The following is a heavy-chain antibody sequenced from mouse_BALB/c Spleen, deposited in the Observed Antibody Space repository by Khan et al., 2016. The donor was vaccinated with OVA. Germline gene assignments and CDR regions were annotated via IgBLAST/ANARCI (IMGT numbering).Heavy chain of an antibody. CDR2: INTYTGKP. Sequence: QIQLVQSGPDLKKPGETVTISCKASGYTFTNYGMNWVKQAPGKGLKWMGWINTYTGKPIYANDFKGRFAFSLETSASTAYLQINNLKNEETATYCCARVGYNGTMNYWGKGTSVTVSS. CDR3: ARVGYNGTMNY. D-gene: IGHD2-14*01. CDR1: GYTFTNYG. J-gene: IGHJ4*01. V-gene: IGHV9-3-1*01.